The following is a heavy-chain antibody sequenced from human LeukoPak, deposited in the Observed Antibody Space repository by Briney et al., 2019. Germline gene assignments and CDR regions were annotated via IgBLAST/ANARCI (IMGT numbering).Heavy chain of an antibody. CDR1: GYTFTGYY. V-gene: IGHV1-2*02. D-gene: IGHD4-23*01. CDR2: INPNSGGT. CDR3: ARDPATVVTPYYFDY. Sequence: SVKVSCKASGYTFTGYYMHWVRQAPGQGLEWMGWINPNSGGTNYAQKFQGRVTMTRDTSISTAYMELSRLRSDDTAVYYCARDPATVVTPYYFDYWGQGTLVTVSS. J-gene: IGHJ4*02.